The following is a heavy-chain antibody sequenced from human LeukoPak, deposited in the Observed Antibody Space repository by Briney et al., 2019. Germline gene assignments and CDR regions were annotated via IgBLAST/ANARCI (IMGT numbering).Heavy chain of an antibody. CDR3: ARQLEMATPNFDY. V-gene: IGHV4-39*01. D-gene: IGHD5-24*01. CDR1: GGSISSDSYY. J-gene: IGHJ4*02. CDR2: IYYSGST. Sequence: SETLSLTCTVSGGSISSDSYYWSWIRQPPGKGLEWIGSIYYSGSTYYNPSLKSRVTISVDTSKNQFSLKLSSVTAADTAVYYCARQLEMATPNFDYWGQGTLVTVSS.